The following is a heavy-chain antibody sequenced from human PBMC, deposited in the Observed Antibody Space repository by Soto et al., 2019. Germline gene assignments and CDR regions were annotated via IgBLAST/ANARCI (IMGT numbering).Heavy chain of an antibody. J-gene: IGHJ6*02. CDR3: AKNQSPTKPSWENYDCWSGLILDYYYYGMDV. CDR2: ISGSGGST. Sequence: GGSLRLSCAASGFTFSSYAMSWVRQAPGKGLEWVSAISGSGGSTYYADSVKGRFTISRDNSKNTLYLQMNSLRAEDTAVYYCAKNQSPTKPSWENYDCWSGLILDYYYYGMDVWGQGTTVTVSS. D-gene: IGHD3-3*01. V-gene: IGHV3-23*01. CDR1: GFTFSSYA.